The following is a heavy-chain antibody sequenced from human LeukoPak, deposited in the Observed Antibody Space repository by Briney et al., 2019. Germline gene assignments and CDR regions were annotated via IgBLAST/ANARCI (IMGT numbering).Heavy chain of an antibody. V-gene: IGHV4-34*01. J-gene: IGHJ5*02. CDR2: INHSGST. Sequence: SETLSLTCAVYGGSFSGYYWSWIRQPPGKGLEWIGEINHSGSTNYNPSLKSRVTISVDTSKNQFSLKLSSVTAADTAVYYCARAPTIFGVVIHNWFDPWGQGTLVTVSS. CDR3: ARAPTIFGVVIHNWFDP. D-gene: IGHD3-3*01. CDR1: GGSFSGYY.